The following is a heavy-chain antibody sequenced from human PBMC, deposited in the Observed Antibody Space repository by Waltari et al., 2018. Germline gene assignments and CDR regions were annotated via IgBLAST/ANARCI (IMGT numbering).Heavy chain of an antibody. D-gene: IGHD6-13*01. CDR3: ARDSSPREGYYFDY. V-gene: IGHV3-33*01. J-gene: IGHJ4*02. Sequence: QVQLVESGGGVVQPGRSLRLSCAASGFTFSSYGMHWVRQAPGKGLEWVAVIWYDGSNKYYADSVKGRFTISRDNSKNTLYLQMNSLRAEDTAVYYCARDSSPREGYYFDYWGQGTLVTVSS. CDR2: IWYDGSNK. CDR1: GFTFSSYG.